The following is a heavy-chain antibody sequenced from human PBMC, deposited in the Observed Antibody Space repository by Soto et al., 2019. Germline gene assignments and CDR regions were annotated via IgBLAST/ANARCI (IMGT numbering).Heavy chain of an antibody. V-gene: IGHV3-11*01. D-gene: IGHD6-6*01. CDR3: AREHIAARREFFY. CDR1: GLTFSDYY. Sequence: WGSLRLSCAASGLTFSDYYMSWIRQAPGKGLEWVSYISSSGSTIYYADSVKGRFTISRDNAKNSLYLQMNSLRAEDTAVYYCAREHIAARREFFYWGQGTLVTVSS. J-gene: IGHJ4*02. CDR2: ISSSGSTI.